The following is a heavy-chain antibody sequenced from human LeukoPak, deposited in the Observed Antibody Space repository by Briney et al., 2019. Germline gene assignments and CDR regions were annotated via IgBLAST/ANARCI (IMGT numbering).Heavy chain of an antibody. Sequence: ASVKVSCKASGYTFTSYGISWVQQAPGQGLEWMGWISAYNGNTNYAQKLQGRVTMTTDTSTSTAYMELRSLRSDDTAVYYCARVLGYSSGWYGPYNWFDPWGQGTLVTVSS. J-gene: IGHJ5*02. CDR3: ARVLGYSSGWYGPYNWFDP. D-gene: IGHD6-19*01. CDR2: ISAYNGNT. CDR1: GYTFTSYG. V-gene: IGHV1-18*01.